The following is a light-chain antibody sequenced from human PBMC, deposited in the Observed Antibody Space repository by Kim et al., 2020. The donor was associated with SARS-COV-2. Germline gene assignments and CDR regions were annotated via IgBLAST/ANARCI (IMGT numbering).Light chain of an antibody. V-gene: IGLV3-19*01. CDR3: NSRDSSGNHLGV. Sequence: LGKTVRSTCQGDSLRSYYASWYQQKPGQAPVLVIYGKNNRPSGIPDRFSGSSSGNTASLTITGAQAEDEADYYCNSRDSSGNHLGVFGGGTQLTVL. CDR1: SLRSYY. CDR2: GKN. J-gene: IGLJ3*02.